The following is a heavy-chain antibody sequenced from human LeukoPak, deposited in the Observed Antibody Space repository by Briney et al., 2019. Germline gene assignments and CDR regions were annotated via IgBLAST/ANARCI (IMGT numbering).Heavy chain of an antibody. J-gene: IGHJ4*02. V-gene: IGHV4-61*01. D-gene: IGHD3-22*01. CDR2: IYYSGTT. CDR1: DGSVSSGSYY. Sequence: SETLSLTCTVSDGSVSSGSYYWRWIRQPPGKGLEWIGYIYYSGTTNYNPSLKSRVTISVDTSKNQFSLKLSSVTTADTAVYYCASSHYYDSTVYPPTLDYWGQGTLVTVSS. CDR3: ASSHYYDSTVYPPTLDY.